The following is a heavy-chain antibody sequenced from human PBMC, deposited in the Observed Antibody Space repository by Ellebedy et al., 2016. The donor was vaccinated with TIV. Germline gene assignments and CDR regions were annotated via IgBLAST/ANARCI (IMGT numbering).Heavy chain of an antibody. D-gene: IGHD3-10*01. CDR2: IYHSGST. Sequence: MPSETLSLTCTVSGDSLSSDYYWGWIRQPPGKGLEWIGSIYHSGSTYYNPSLKSRLTMSVDTSKNQFSLRLSSVTAADTAVYYCAGTSGYGSGRGSDYWGQGTLVTVSS. CDR1: GDSLSSDYY. CDR3: AGTSGYGSGRGSDY. V-gene: IGHV4-38-2*02. J-gene: IGHJ4*02.